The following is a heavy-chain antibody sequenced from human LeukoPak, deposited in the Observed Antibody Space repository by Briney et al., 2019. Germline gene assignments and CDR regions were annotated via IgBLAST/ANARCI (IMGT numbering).Heavy chain of an antibody. J-gene: IGHJ6*04. CDR3: AELGITMIGGV. CDR2: IYSGGST. CDR1: GFIVRNYY. V-gene: IGHV3-53*01. D-gene: IGHD3-10*02. Sequence: AGGSLRLSCAASGFIVRNYYLSWVRQAPGKGLEWVSVIYSGGSTYYADSVEGRFTISRDNSKNTLSLQMNSLRAEDTAVYYCAELGITMIGGVWGKGTTVTISS.